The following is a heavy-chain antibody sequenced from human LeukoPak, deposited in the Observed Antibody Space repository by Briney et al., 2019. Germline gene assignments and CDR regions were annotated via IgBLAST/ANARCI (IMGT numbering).Heavy chain of an antibody. CDR3: ARDSSGPPDYRFDY. J-gene: IGHJ4*02. V-gene: IGHV3-48*03. CDR2: ISSSGSTI. CDR1: GSTFSSYE. Sequence: GGSLRLSCAASGSTFSSYEMNWVRQAPGKGLEWVSYISSSGSTIYYADSVKGRFTISRDNAKNTLYLQMNSLRAEDTAVYYCARDSSGPPDYRFDYWGQGTLVTVSS. D-gene: IGHD5-12*01.